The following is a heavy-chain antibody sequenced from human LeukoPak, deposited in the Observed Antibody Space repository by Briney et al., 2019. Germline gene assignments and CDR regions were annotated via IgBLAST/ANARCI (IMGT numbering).Heavy chain of an antibody. Sequence: SVKLSCKASGGTFSSYAISWVRQAPGQGLEWMGRIIPIFGTANYAQKFQGRVTITTDESTTTAYMELSSLRSEDTAVYYCARVGQLVADAFDIWGQGTMVTVSS. CDR3: ARVGQLVADAFDI. D-gene: IGHD6-6*01. J-gene: IGHJ3*02. V-gene: IGHV1-69*05. CDR1: GGTFSSYA. CDR2: IIPIFGTA.